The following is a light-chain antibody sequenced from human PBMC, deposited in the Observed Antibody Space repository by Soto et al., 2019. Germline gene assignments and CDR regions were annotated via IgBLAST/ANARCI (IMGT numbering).Light chain of an antibody. CDR1: QSVSSY. V-gene: IGKV3-20*01. Sequence: EIVLTQSPGTLSLCVGERVTLSCRASQSVSSYLAWYQQTPGQAPRLLIYDTSNRATGTPDRFSGSGSGTDFTLTISRLEPEDFTVYYCQQYGSSPLTFGGGTTVEIK. CDR3: QQYGSSPLT. J-gene: IGKJ4*01. CDR2: DTS.